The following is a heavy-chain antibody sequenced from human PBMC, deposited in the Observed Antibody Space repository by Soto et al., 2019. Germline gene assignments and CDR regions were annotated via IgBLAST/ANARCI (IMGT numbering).Heavy chain of an antibody. J-gene: IGHJ6*02. CDR2: ISYDGSNK. Sequence: VRQAPGKGLEWVAVISYDGSNKYYADSVKGRFTISRDNSKNTLYLQMNSLRAEDTAVYYCAKDRELRFLEWLPNFSYYYGMDVWGQGTTVTVSS. V-gene: IGHV3-30*18. D-gene: IGHD3-3*01. CDR3: AKDRELRFLEWLPNFSYYYGMDV.